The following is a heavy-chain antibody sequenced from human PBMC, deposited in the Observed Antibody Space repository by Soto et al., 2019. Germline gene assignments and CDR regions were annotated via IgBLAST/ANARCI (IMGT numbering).Heavy chain of an antibody. Sequence: QVQLVQSGAEVKKPGASVKVSCMASGYTFTTPTMHWVRQAPGQRLEWMGYIKAGNGNTKYSQNFQGRVTITRDTSASTAYMELSSLTSEDTAVYYCVRGKDYSTSFDYWGQGTLVTVSS. J-gene: IGHJ4*02. V-gene: IGHV1-3*01. CDR1: GYTFTTPT. D-gene: IGHD4-4*01. CDR2: IKAGNGNT. CDR3: VRGKDYSTSFDY.